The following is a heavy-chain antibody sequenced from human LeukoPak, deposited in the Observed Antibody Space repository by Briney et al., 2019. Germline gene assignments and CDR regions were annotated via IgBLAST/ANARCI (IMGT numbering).Heavy chain of an antibody. D-gene: IGHD1-26*01. V-gene: IGHV4-39*07. Sequence: SETLSLTCTVSGGSISSSSYYWSWIRQPPGKGLEWIGEINHSGSTNYNPSLKSRVAISVDTSKNQFSLKLSSVTAADTAVYYCAVRGDWFDPWGQGTLVTISS. CDR3: AVRGDWFDP. CDR1: GGSISSSSYY. J-gene: IGHJ5*02. CDR2: INHSGST.